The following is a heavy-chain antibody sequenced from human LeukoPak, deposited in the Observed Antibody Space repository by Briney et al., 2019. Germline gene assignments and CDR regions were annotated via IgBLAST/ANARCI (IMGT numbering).Heavy chain of an antibody. Sequence: PGGSLRLSCAASEFTFSNYAMNWVRQAPGKRPEWVSGISSGGGSIYYADSVKGRFTISRDNSKNTLYLQMNSLRAEDTAVYYCASSPLAARPKLDYWGQGTLATVSS. D-gene: IGHD6-6*01. CDR2: ISSGGGSI. CDR1: EFTFSNYA. CDR3: ASSPLAARPKLDY. J-gene: IGHJ4*02. V-gene: IGHV3-23*01.